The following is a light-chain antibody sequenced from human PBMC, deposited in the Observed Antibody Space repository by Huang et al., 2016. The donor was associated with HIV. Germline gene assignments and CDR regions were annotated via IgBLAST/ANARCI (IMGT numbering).Light chain of an antibody. Sequence: EIVLTQSPATLSLSPGERATLSCRASQSVSSSLAWYQQRHGQAPRSLIYDASNRGTGIPARFSGSGSGTDFTLTISSREPEDFAVYYCQQRSNWPPLTFGGGTKVEIK. J-gene: IGKJ4*01. CDR1: QSVSSS. CDR2: DAS. CDR3: QQRSNWPPLT. V-gene: IGKV3-11*01.